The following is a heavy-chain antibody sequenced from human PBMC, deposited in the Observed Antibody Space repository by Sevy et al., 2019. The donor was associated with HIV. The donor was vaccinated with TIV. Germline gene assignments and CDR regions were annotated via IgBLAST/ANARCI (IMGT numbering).Heavy chain of an antibody. V-gene: IGHV5-51*01. CDR3: ASKYYYDSSGYPDAFDI. CDR1: GYSFTSYW. D-gene: IGHD3-22*01. J-gene: IGHJ3*02. CDR2: IYPGDSDT. Sequence: GESLKISCKGSGYSFTSYWIGWVRQMPGKGLGWMGIIYPGDSDTRYSPSFQGQVTISADKSISTAYLQWSSLKASDTAMYYCASKYYYDSSGYPDAFDIWGQGTMVTVSS.